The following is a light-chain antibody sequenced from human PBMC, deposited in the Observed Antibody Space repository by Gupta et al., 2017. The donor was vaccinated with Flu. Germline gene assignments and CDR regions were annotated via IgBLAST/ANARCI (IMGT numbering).Light chain of an antibody. J-gene: IGLJ2*01. CDR2: NKD. V-gene: IGLV1-44*01. CDR3: ATWDDSRKMV. CDR1: TSNIGRHT. Sequence: QSLLTQPPSASGTPGPRVTIYCSGSTSNIGRHTVNWYQQLPGTAPKLLIYNKDQRPSGVPGQFSGTKSGNSASLAISELLSEDEADYYCATWDDSRKMVFGGGTKLPVL.